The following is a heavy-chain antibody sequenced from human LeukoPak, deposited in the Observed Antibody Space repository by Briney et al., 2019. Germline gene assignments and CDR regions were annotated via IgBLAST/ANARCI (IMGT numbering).Heavy chain of an antibody. V-gene: IGHV3-48*03. CDR1: GFSFSVYE. CDR2: ISSSGTTT. Sequence: QPGGSLRLSCAASGFSFSVYEMHWVRQAPGKGLEWISDISSSGTTTYYADSVKGRFTISRDNAKNSLYLQMNSLRAEDTAVYYCSXLTVATDFDYWGQGTLVTVSS. J-gene: IGHJ4*02. CDR3: SXLTVATDFDY. D-gene: IGHD5-12*01.